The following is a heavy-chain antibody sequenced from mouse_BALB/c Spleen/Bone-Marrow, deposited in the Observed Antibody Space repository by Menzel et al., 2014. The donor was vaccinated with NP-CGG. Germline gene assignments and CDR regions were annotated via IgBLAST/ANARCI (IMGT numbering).Heavy chain of an antibody. J-gene: IGHJ2*01. CDR2: INPSSGSA. CDR3: ARGGTRYYVDY. CDR1: GYTFTYYT. Sequence: VQLQQSGAEVARPGASVKMSCKASGYTFTYYTMQWVKQRTGQGLEWIGYINPSSGSANYNQNFKDKATLTADKSSSTAYMQLTSLTSEDSAVYYCARGGTRYYVDYWGQGTTLTVSS. V-gene: IGHV1-4*01. D-gene: IGHD3-3*01.